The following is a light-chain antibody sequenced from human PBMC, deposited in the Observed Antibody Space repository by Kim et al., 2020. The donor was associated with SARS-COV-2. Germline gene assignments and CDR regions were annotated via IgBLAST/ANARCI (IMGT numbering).Light chain of an antibody. J-gene: IGKJ1*01. V-gene: IGKV3-15*01. CDR3: QQYNNWPPWT. CDR2: GAS. CDR1: QSVASN. Sequence: EIVMTQSPATLSVSPGERATLSCRASQSVASNLAWYQQKPGQAPRLLIRGASTRATGIPARFSGSGSGTEFTLTISSLQSEDFAVYYCQQYNNWPPWTFGQGTKVDIK.